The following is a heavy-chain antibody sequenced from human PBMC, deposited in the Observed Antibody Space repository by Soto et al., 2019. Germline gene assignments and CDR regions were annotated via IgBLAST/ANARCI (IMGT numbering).Heavy chain of an antibody. J-gene: IGHJ2*01. Sequence: ASVKVSCKASGYTFTSYGISWVRQAPGQGLEWMGWISAYNGNTNYAQRLQGSVTMTTDTSTRTAYMELRSLRSAATADSYCAIGSIQVWQWGWYFDLWGRGTLVTVSS. CDR2: ISAYNGNT. CDR1: GYTFTSYG. D-gene: IGHD5-18*01. CDR3: AIGSIQVWQWGWYFDL. V-gene: IGHV1-18*01.